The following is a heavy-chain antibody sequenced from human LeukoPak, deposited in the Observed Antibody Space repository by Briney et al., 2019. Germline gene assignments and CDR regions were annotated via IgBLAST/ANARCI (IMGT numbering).Heavy chain of an antibody. J-gene: IGHJ5*02. CDR3: ARSQLTFYSDTSGHPYWFDP. V-gene: IGHV3-21*01. D-gene: IGHD3-22*01. CDR2: ISADSTYK. CDR1: GFTFSNYT. Sequence: PGGSLRLSCAASGFTFSNYTMSWVRQAPGKGLEWVSSISADSTYKYYADSMKGRFTISRDNAENSVYLQVKSLRVEDTAVYYCARSQLTFYSDTSGHPYWFDPWGQGALVTVSS.